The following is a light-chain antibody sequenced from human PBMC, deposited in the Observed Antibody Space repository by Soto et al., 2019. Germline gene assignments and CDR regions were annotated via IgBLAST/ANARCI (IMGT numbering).Light chain of an antibody. CDR2: GAS. CDR3: QPYRSSPF. V-gene: IGKV3-20*01. CDR1: QSVSSSY. J-gene: IGKJ3*01. Sequence: EIVLTQSPGTLSLSPGERATLSCRASQSVSSSYLAWYKQKPGQAPRLLINGASNSPTGIPDRFSGSGSGTVFPLNKTRLEHEDFPVYYCQPYRSSPFFGPGTKVDSK.